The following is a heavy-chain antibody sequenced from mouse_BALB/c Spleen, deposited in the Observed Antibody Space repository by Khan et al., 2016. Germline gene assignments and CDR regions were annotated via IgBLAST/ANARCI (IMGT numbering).Heavy chain of an antibody. CDR2: ISYSGST. CDR1: GDSITSGY. CDR3: ARYDGRSYVRAMDY. J-gene: IGHJ4*01. D-gene: IGHD1-1*01. Sequence: EVQLQESGPSLVKPSQTLSLTCSVTGDSITSGYWNWIRKFPGIKLEYMGYISYSGSTYYNPSLKSRISITRDTSKNQYFLQLISVTTEDTATYYGARYDGRSYVRAMDYWGQGTSDTVSS. V-gene: IGHV3-8*02.